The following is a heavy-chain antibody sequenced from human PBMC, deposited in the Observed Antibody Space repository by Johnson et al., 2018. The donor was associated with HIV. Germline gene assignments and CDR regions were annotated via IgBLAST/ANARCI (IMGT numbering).Heavy chain of an antibody. V-gene: IGHV3-11*04. CDR3: ARDDSSGWYGLGGFDI. CDR2: ISCSGSTI. J-gene: IGHJ3*02. D-gene: IGHD6-19*01. CDR1: GFTFSDYY. Sequence: HVQLVESGGGLVQPGGSLRLSCAASGFTFSDYYMSWIRQAPGKGLEWVSYISCSGSTIYYADSVKGRFTISRDNAKNSLYLQMNSLRAEDTAVSYCARDDSSGWYGLGGFDIWGQGTMGTVSS.